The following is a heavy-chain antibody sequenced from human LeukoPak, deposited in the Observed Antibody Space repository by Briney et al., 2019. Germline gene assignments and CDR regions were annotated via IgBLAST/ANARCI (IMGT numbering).Heavy chain of an antibody. CDR2: ISYDGSNK. CDR3: AREFTVANQPRFDF. CDR1: GFAFSVYA. J-gene: IGHJ4*02. Sequence: PGGSLRLSCAASGFAFSVYAMHWVRQAPGKGLEWVALISYDGSNKYCADSVKGRFTISRDNSKNTLYLQMNSLRAEDTAVCYCAREFTVANQPRFDFWGQGTLVTVSS. V-gene: IGHV3-30-3*01. D-gene: IGHD5-12*01.